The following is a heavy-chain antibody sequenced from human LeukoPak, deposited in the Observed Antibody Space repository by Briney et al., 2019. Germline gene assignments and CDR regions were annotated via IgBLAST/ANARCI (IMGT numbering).Heavy chain of an antibody. CDR3: ARGRYYYDAAPYYMDV. Sequence: GASVKVSCKASGGTFSSYAISWVRQAPGQGLEWMGGIIPIFGTANYAQKFQGGVTITADESTSTAYMELSSLRSEDTAVYYCARGRYYYDAAPYYMDVWGKGTTVTVSS. CDR2: IIPIFGTA. CDR1: GGTFSSYA. J-gene: IGHJ6*03. D-gene: IGHD3-22*01. V-gene: IGHV1-69*13.